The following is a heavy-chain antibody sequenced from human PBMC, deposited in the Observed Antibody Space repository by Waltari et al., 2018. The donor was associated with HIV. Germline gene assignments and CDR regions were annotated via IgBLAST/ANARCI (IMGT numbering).Heavy chain of an antibody. J-gene: IGHJ4*02. CDR1: GGSISSSSYY. CDR3: ARLGYSSRWYQDRGGDY. D-gene: IGHD6-13*01. CDR2: IYYSGST. Sequence: QLQLQESGPGLVKPSETLSLTCTVSGGSISSSSYYWGWIRQPPGKGLEWIGNIYYSGSTYYNPSLKSRVTISVDTSKNKFSLTLSSVTAADTAVYYCARLGYSSRWYQDRGGDYWGQGTLVTVSS. V-gene: IGHV4-39*01.